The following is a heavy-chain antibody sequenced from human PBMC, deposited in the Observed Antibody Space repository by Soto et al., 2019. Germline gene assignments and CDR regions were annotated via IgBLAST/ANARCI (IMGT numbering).Heavy chain of an antibody. J-gene: IGHJ5*02. CDR2: ISAYNGNT. CDR1: GYTFTSYG. CDR3: ARNYYDSSGYFLDWFDP. D-gene: IGHD3-22*01. V-gene: IGHV1-18*01. Sequence: ASVKVSCKASGYTFTSYGISWVRQAPGQGLEWMGWISAYNGNTNYAQKLQGRVTMTTDTSTSTAYMELRSLRDEDTAVYYCARNYYDSSGYFLDWFDPWGQGTLVTVSS.